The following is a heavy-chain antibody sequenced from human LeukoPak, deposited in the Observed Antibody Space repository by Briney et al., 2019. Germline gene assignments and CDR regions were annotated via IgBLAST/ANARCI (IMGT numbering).Heavy chain of an antibody. CDR2: IKQDGSEK. CDR3: ARDYGSGSYYILSYFDY. CDR1: EFSVGSNY. V-gene: IGHV3-7*01. J-gene: IGHJ4*02. D-gene: IGHD3-10*01. Sequence: GGSLRLSCAASEFSVGSNYMTWVRQAPGKGLEWVANIKQDGSEKYYVDSVKGRFTISRDNAKNSLYLQMNSLRAEDTAVYYCARDYGSGSYYILSYFDYWGQGTLVTVSS.